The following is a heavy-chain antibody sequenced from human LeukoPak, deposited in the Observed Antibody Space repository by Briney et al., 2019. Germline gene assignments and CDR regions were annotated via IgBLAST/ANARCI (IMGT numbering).Heavy chain of an antibody. V-gene: IGHV4-34*01. CDR3: ARDRGDFWSGYYSHFDY. Sequence: SETLSLTCAVYGGSFSGYYWSWIRQPPGKGLEWIGEINHSGSTNYNPSLKSRVTISVDTSKNQFSLKLSSVTAADTAVYYCARDRGDFWSGYYSHFDYWGQGTLVTVSS. CDR1: GGSFSGYY. CDR2: INHSGST. J-gene: IGHJ4*02. D-gene: IGHD3-3*01.